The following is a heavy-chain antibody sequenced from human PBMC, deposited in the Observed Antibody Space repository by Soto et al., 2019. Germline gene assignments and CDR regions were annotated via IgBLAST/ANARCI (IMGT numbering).Heavy chain of an antibody. CDR1: GGTFSSYA. CDR2: IIPIFGTA. CDR3: ARDPGLELHFRNWFDP. V-gene: IGHV1-69*06. D-gene: IGHD1-7*01. J-gene: IGHJ5*02. Sequence: GASVEVSCKASGGTFSSYAISWVRQAPGQGLEWMGGIIPIFGTANYAQKFQGRVTITADKSTSTAYMELSSLRSEDTAVYYCARDPGLELHFRNWFDPWGQGTLVTVSS.